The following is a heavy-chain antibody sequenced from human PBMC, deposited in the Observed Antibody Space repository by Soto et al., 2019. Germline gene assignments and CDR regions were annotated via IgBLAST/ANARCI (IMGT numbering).Heavy chain of an antibody. D-gene: IGHD5-18*01. CDR3: ARGLRDTAMALYGMDV. J-gene: IGHJ6*01. Sequence: SVKVSCTASGGTFSSYAISWVPQAPGQGLEWMGGMFPIFGTANYAQKFQGGVTITADESTRTAYMEVRSLRSEDTAVYYCARGLRDTAMALYGMDVWGQGTTVNVSS. V-gene: IGHV1-69*13. CDR1: GGTFSSYA. CDR2: MFPIFGTA.